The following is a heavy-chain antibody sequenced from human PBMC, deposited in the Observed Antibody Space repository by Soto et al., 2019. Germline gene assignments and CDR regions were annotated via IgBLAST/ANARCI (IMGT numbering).Heavy chain of an antibody. Sequence: GGSLRLSCGASGFTFSNYYMSWIRQAPGKGLEWVSYISSTGRTIYYADSVKGRFTVSRDNAQNSLSLKLNSLRVEDTAVYYCARSYSSGWEFDYWGPGTQLTVSS. CDR3: ARSYSSGWEFDY. CDR1: GFTFSNYY. CDR2: ISSTGRTI. V-gene: IGHV3-11*01. D-gene: IGHD6-19*01. J-gene: IGHJ4*02.